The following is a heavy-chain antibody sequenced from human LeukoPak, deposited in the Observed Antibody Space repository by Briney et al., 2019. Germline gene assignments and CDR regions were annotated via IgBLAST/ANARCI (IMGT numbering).Heavy chain of an antibody. D-gene: IGHD3-22*01. CDR3: AKGPGRYYDSSGYIDY. J-gene: IGHJ4*02. V-gene: IGHV3-23*01. Sequence: QSGGSLRLSCAASGFTFSSYAMSWVRQAPGKGLEWVSAISGSGGSTYYADSVKGRFTISRDNSKNTLYLQMNSLRAEDTAVYYCAKGPGRYYDSSGYIDYWGQGTLVTVSS. CDR2: ISGSGGST. CDR1: GFTFSSYA.